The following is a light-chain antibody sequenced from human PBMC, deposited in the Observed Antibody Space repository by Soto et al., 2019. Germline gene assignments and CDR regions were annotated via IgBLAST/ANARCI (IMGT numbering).Light chain of an antibody. Sequence: DIVMTQSPDSLAVSLGERATINCKSSQSVLHSSTNKNYLAWYQQKPGQSPNLLIYWASAREYGVPDRFSGSGSGTDFTLTISSLQTEDVAVYYCQQYYSIPWTFGQGTKVEIK. CDR1: QSVLHSSTNKNY. CDR3: QQYYSIPWT. V-gene: IGKV4-1*01. CDR2: WAS. J-gene: IGKJ1*01.